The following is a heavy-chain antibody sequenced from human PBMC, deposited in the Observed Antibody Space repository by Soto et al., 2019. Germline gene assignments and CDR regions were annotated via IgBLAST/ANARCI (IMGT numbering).Heavy chain of an antibody. CDR1: GTSIRSGGYY. J-gene: IGHJ4*02. CDR3: ASDLSGSRATIDY. CDR2: IYYRGST. V-gene: IGHV4-31*03. D-gene: IGHD6-13*01. Sequence: SETLSLTCTVSGTSIRSGGYYWTWIRQRPGKGLEWLGYIYYRGSTYYNPSLKTRVTLSLDPSKSQFSLTLTSVTAADTAIYYCASDLSGSRATIDYWGLGALVTVSS.